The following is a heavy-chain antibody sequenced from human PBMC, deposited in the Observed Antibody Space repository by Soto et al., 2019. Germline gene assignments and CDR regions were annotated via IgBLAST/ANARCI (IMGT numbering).Heavy chain of an antibody. D-gene: IGHD3-3*01. Sequence: QVQLVQSGAEVKKPGASVKVSCKASGYTFTSYGISWVRQAPGQGLEWMGWISAYNGNTNYAQKLQGRVTMTTDTSTSTAYMELRSLRSDDTAVYYCARYRGTIFGVVINSDYGMDVWGQGTTVTVSS. V-gene: IGHV1-18*01. CDR1: GYTFTSYG. J-gene: IGHJ6*02. CDR2: ISAYNGNT. CDR3: ARYRGTIFGVVINSDYGMDV.